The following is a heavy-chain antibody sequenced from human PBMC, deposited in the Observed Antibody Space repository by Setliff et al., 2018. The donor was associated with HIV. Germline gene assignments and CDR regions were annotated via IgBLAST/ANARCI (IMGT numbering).Heavy chain of an antibody. CDR3: AVMTMIRGDYVFDI. Sequence: ASVKVSCKASGGTFSSYVISWVRQAPGQGLEWMGGIIPVFGSPNYVPKFQGRVTISADASTSTAYMKLSSLTSEDTAVYFCAVMTMIRGDYVFDIWGQGTMVTVSS. V-gene: IGHV1-69*13. CDR2: IIPVFGSP. D-gene: IGHD3-10*01. J-gene: IGHJ3*02. CDR1: GGTFSSYV.